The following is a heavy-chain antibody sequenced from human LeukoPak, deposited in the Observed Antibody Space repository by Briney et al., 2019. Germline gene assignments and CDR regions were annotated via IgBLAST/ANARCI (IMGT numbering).Heavy chain of an antibody. CDR1: GGSISSYY. CDR3: AKPPYLYYDFFYYMDV. Sequence: SETLSLTCTVSGGSISSYYWSWIRQPPGKGLEWIGYIYYSGSTNYNPSLKSRVTISVDTSKNQFSLKLRSVTAADTAVYYCAKPPYLYYDFFYYMDVWGKGTTVTVSS. J-gene: IGHJ6*03. V-gene: IGHV4-59*01. CDR2: IYYSGST. D-gene: IGHD3-3*01.